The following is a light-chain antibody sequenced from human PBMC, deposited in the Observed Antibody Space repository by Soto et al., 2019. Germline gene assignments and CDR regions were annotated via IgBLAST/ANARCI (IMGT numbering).Light chain of an antibody. CDR1: ISNIGNNY. CDR2: RND. J-gene: IGLJ1*01. CDR3: AAWDDTVRSYV. V-gene: IGLV1-47*01. Sequence: QSVLTQPPSVSGTPGQRVTISCSGSISNIGNNYVYWFQQLPGTAPKVLSNRNDQRPSGVPDRFSGSKSGTSASLAISGLRSAAEAEYYCAAWDDTVRSYVFGTGTKLTVL.